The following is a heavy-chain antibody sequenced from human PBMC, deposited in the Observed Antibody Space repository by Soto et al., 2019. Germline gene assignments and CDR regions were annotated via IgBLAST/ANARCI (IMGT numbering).Heavy chain of an antibody. CDR3: ARGLFDWNTMAGYYYGMDV. CDR2: IYYSGST. Sequence: PSETLSLTCTVSGGSISIYYWSWIRQPPGKGLEWIGYIYYSGSTNYNPSLKSRVTISVDTSKNQFSLKLSSVTAADTAVYYCARGLFDWNTMAGYYYGMDVWGQGTTVTVSS. D-gene: IGHD3-9*01. V-gene: IGHV4-59*01. J-gene: IGHJ6*02. CDR1: GGSISIYY.